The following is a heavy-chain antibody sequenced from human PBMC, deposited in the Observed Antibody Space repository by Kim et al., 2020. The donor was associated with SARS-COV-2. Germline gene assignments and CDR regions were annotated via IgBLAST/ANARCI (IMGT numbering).Heavy chain of an antibody. CDR3: ARLRGAVAGTSRWFDP. J-gene: IGHJ5*02. Sequence: GESLKISCKGSGYSFTSYWIGWVRQMPGKGLEWMGIIYPGDSDTRYSPSFQGQVTISAEKSISTAYLQWSSLKASDTAMYYCARLRGAVAGTSRWFDPWGQGTLVTVSS. V-gene: IGHV5-51*01. CDR1: GYSFTSYW. CDR2: IYPGDSDT. D-gene: IGHD6-19*01.